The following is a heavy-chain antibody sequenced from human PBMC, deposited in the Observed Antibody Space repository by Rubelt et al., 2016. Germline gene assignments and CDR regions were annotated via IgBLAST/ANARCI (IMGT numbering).Heavy chain of an antibody. CDR2: IWYDGSNK. CDR1: GFTFSSYG. V-gene: IGHV3-33*01. CDR3: ARAIEMATISDY. Sequence: QVQLVESGGGVVQPGRSLRLSCAASGFTFSSYGMHWVRQAPGKGLEWVAVIWYDGSNKYYADSVKGRFTISRDNSKNTLYLQMNSLRAEDTAVYYCARAIEMATISDYWGQGTLVTVSS. J-gene: IGHJ4*02. D-gene: IGHD5-24*01.